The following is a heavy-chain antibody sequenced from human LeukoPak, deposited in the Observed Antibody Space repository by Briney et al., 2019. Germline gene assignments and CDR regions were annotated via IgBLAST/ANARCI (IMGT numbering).Heavy chain of an antibody. CDR1: GFTFSSYS. CDR2: ISSSSSYI. Sequence: GGSLRLSCAASGFTFSSYSTNWVRQAPGKGLEWVSSISSSSSYIYYADSVKGRFTISRDNAKNSLYLQTNSLRAEDTAVYYCARAEQYSSSWGDYWGQGTLVTVSS. V-gene: IGHV3-21*01. D-gene: IGHD6-13*01. CDR3: ARAEQYSSSWGDY. J-gene: IGHJ4*02.